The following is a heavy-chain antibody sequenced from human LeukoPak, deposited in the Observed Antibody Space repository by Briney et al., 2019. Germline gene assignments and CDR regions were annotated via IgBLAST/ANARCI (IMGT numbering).Heavy chain of an antibody. Sequence: GGSLRLSCAASGFTLSKYGMICVPQAPGKGRECVSYISSSSDTRYDASSVKGRFTISRDNAKNSLYLQVNSLRAEDTAVYYCARDLDLEWPFDYWGQGTLVTVSS. V-gene: IGHV3-48*01. CDR1: GFTLSKYG. J-gene: IGHJ4*02. CDR3: ARDLDLEWPFDY. D-gene: IGHD3-3*01. CDR2: ISSSSDTR.